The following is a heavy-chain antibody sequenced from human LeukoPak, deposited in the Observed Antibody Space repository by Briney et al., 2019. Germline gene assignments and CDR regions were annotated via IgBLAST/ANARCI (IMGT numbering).Heavy chain of an antibody. D-gene: IGHD3-22*01. CDR3: GRDGYYYDSSGYVNY. J-gene: IGHJ4*02. CDR1: GFTFSSYW. CDR2: INSDGSST. Sequence: GGSLRLSCAASGFTFSSYWMHWVRQAPGKGLVWVARINSDGSSTSYADSVKGRLTISRDNAKNTLYLQTNSLRVEDTAVYFCGRDGYYYDSSGYVNYWGQGTLVTVSS. V-gene: IGHV3-74*01.